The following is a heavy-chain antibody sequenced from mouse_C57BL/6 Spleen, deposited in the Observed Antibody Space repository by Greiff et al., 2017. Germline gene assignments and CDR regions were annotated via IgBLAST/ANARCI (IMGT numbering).Heavy chain of an antibody. CDR1: GYAFSSYW. J-gene: IGHJ4*01. CDR2: IYPGDGDT. CDR3: AREMTYYGSSYEAMDY. D-gene: IGHD1-1*01. Sequence: VQLKQSGAELVKPGASVKISCKASGYAFSSYWMNWVKQRPGKGLEWIGQIYPGDGDTNYNGKFKGKATLTADKSSSTAYMQLSSLTSEDSAVYFCAREMTYYGSSYEAMDYWGQGTSVTVSS. V-gene: IGHV1-80*01.